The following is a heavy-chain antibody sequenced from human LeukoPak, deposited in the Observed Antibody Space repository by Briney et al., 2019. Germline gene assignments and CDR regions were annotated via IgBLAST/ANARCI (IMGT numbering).Heavy chain of an antibody. J-gene: IGHJ3*02. CDR2: IRSKAYGGTT. V-gene: IGHV3-49*04. CDR1: GFTFGDYA. D-gene: IGHD3-22*01. CDR3: TRAPPITMIVVVIDGVIDAFDI. Sequence: GSLRLSCTASGFTFGDYAMSWVRQAPGKGLEWVGFIRSKAYGGTTEYAASVKGRFTISRDDSKSIAYLQMNSLKTEDTAVYYCTRAPPITMIVVVIDGVIDAFDIWGQGTMVTVSS.